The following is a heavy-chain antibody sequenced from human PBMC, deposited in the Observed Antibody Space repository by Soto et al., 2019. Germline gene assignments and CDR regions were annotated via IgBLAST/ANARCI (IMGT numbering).Heavy chain of an antibody. CDR2: IIPILGIA. Sequence: SMKVPCKASAGTLSSYTISWVRQAPGQGLEWMGRIIPILGIANYAQKFQGRVTITADKSTSTAYMELSSLRSEDTAVYYCASLSNWFDPWGHGTLVTVSS. CDR1: AGTLSSYT. V-gene: IGHV1-69*02. J-gene: IGHJ5*02. CDR3: ASLSNWFDP.